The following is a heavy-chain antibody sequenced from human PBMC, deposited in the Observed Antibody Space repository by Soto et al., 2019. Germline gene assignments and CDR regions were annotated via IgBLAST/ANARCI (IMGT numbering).Heavy chain of an antibody. V-gene: IGHV1-69*13. J-gene: IGHJ4*02. CDR2: IIPIFGTA. D-gene: IGHD5-18*01. CDR1: GGTFSSYA. Sequence: SVKVSCTASGGTFSSYAISWVRQAPGQGLEWMGGIIPIFGTANYAQKFQGRVTITADESTSTAYMELSSLRSEDTAVYYCARDEQPVKQLWFAVYWGQGTLVTVTS. CDR3: ARDEQPVKQLWFAVY.